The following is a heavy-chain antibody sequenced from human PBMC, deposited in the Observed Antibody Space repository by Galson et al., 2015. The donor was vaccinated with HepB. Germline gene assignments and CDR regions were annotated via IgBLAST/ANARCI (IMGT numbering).Heavy chain of an antibody. D-gene: IGHD3-3*01. Sequence: SLRLSCAASGFTFSNYAMSWIRQAPGKGLEWVSGISGSGGSTYYADSVKGRFPISRDNSKNTLYLQMNSLRDEDTAVYYCAKGLTRSNTYSFDYWGQGALVTVSS. CDR2: ISGSGGST. J-gene: IGHJ4*02. CDR3: AKGLTRSNTYSFDY. CDR1: GFTFSNYA. V-gene: IGHV3-23*01.